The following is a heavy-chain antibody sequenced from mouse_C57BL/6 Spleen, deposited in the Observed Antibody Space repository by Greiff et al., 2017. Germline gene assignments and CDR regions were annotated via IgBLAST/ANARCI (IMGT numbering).Heavy chain of an antibody. V-gene: IGHV7-3*01. CDR2: IRNKANGYTT. CDR3: ARYNLDYDVDYAMDY. Sequence: DVKLVESGGGLVQPGGSLSLSCAASGFTFTDYYMSWVRQPPGKALEWLGFIRNKANGYTTEYSASVKGRFTISRDNSQSILYLQMNALRAEDSATYYCARYNLDYDVDYAMDYWGQGTSVTVSS. CDR1: GFTFTDYY. J-gene: IGHJ4*01. D-gene: IGHD2-4*01.